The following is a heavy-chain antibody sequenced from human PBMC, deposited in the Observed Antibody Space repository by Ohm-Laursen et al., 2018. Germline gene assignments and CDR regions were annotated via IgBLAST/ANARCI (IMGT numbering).Heavy chain of an antibody. J-gene: IGHJ4*02. CDR3: ARESVALDY. CDR2: ISGSGGST. D-gene: IGHD4-23*01. Sequence: SLRLSCAASGFTFSSSAMSWVRQAPGKGLEWVSSISGSGGSTYYADSVKGRSTISRDNAKNSLYLQMNSLRAEDTAVYYCARESVALDYWGQGTLVTVSS. CDR1: GFTFSSSA. V-gene: IGHV3-23*01.